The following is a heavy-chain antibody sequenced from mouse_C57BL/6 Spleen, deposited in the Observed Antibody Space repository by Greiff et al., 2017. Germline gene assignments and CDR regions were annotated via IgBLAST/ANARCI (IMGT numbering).Heavy chain of an antibody. CDR1: GYTFTSYG. Sequence: QVQLQQSGAELARPGASVKLSCKASGYTFTSYGISWVKQRTGQGLEWIGEIYPRSGNTYYNEKFKGKATLTADTSSSTAYMELRSLTSEDSAVCVCARYDYGRDYWGQGTTLTVAS. CDR2: IYPRSGNT. V-gene: IGHV1-81*01. J-gene: IGHJ2*01. D-gene: IGHD2-4*01. CDR3: ARYDYGRDY.